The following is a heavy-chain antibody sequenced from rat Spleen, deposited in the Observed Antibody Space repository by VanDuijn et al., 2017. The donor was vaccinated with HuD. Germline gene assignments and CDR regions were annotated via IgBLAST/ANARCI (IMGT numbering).Heavy chain of an antibody. CDR1: GFIFSDYG. J-gene: IGHJ2*01. V-gene: IGHV5-7*01. D-gene: IGHD1-12*03. CDR3: ARLSYYYDGYFDY. Sequence: EVQLVESGGGLVQPGRSMKLSCAASGFIFSDYGMAWVRQAPKKGLEWVATINYEGSKTYHRDSVKGRFTISRDNAKSTLYLQMDSLRSEDTATYYCARLSYYYDGYFDYWGQGVMVTVSS. CDR2: INYEGSKT.